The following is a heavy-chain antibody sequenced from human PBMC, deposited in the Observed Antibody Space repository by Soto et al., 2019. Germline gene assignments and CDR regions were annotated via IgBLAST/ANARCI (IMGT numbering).Heavy chain of an antibody. V-gene: IGHV3-74*01. CDR3: ARVGVLCSGGSCYSVGAFDI. D-gene: IGHD2-15*01. Sequence: EVQLVESGGGLVQPGGSLRLSCAASGFTFSSYWMHWVRQAPGKGLVWVSRINSDGSSTSYADSVKARFTISRDNAKNTLYLQMNSLRAEDTAVYYCARVGVLCSGGSCYSVGAFDIWGQGTMVTVSS. CDR1: GFTFSSYW. J-gene: IGHJ3*02. CDR2: INSDGSST.